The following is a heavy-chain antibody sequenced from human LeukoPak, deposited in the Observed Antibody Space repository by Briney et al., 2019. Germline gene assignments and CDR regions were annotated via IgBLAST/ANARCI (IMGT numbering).Heavy chain of an antibody. CDR1: GVTLSSYA. CDR3: AKDRSSGGSCYNY. D-gene: IGHD2-15*01. J-gene: IGHJ4*02. Sequence: GGSLRLSCTASGVTLSSYAMSWARQAPGKGLEWVSGISSSGSGGNTYYADSVKGRFTISRDNSENTVYLQMNSLRVEDTAIYYCAKDRSSGGSCYNYWGRGTQVTVSS. V-gene: IGHV3-23*01. CDR2: ISSSGSGGNT.